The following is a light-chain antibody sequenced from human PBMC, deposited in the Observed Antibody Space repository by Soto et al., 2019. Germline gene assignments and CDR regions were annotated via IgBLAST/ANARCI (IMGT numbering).Light chain of an antibody. CDR3: NSYAGSNNWV. J-gene: IGLJ3*02. Sequence: QSVLTQPPSASGSPGQSVTISCTGTSSDVGGYNYVSWYQQHPGKAPKLMIYEVSKRPSGVPDRFSGSKSGNTASLTVSGLLAEDEADYYCNSYAGSNNWVFGGGTKVTVL. CDR1: SSDVGGYNY. CDR2: EVS. V-gene: IGLV2-8*01.